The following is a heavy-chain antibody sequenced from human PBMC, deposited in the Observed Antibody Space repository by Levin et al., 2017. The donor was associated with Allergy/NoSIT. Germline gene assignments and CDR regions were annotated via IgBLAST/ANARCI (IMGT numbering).Heavy chain of an antibody. CDR3: ARDRRNSGWSSSNGMDV. Sequence: SQTLSLPCSVSGDSTSHYYWTWIRQSPGKGLEWIGYIYYDGSTAYNPSLKSRVTISVDTSNNQFSLKLSSVTAADTAMYYCARDRRNSGWSSSNGMDVWGQGITVTVSS. J-gene: IGHJ6*02. V-gene: IGHV4-59*01. D-gene: IGHD6-19*01. CDR2: IYYDGST. CDR1: GDSTSHYY.